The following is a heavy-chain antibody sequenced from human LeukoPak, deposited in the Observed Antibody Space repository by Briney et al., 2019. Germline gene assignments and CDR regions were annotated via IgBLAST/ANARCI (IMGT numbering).Heavy chain of an antibody. Sequence: GGSLRLSCATSGFAFSSHSMAWVRQAPGKGLEWVSSISASGDKIFYADSVKGRSTISRDNPKKTLYLQMNSLRADDTAVYYCAKSGSTSIVRGNGLDVWGQGTTVTVSS. CDR1: GFAFSSHS. J-gene: IGHJ6*02. CDR3: AKSGSTSIVRGNGLDV. CDR2: ISASGDKI. D-gene: IGHD3-10*01. V-gene: IGHV3-23*01.